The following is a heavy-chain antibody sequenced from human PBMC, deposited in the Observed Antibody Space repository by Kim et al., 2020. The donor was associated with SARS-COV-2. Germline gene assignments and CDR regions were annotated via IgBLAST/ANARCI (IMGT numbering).Heavy chain of an antibody. V-gene: IGHV4-34*01. Sequence: SETLSLTCAVYGGSFSGYYWSWIRQPPGKGLEWIGEINHSGSTNYNPSLKSRVTISVDTSKNQFSLKLSSVTAADTAVYYCARAPRGTTVTRWGQGTLVTVSS. CDR1: GGSFSGYY. CDR2: INHSGST. CDR3: ARAPRGTTVTR. J-gene: IGHJ4*02. D-gene: IGHD4-17*01.